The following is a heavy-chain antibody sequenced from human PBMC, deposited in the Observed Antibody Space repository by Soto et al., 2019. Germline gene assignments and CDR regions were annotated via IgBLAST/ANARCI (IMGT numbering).Heavy chain of an antibody. V-gene: IGHV5-51*01. CDR2: IYPGDSDT. J-gene: IGHJ6*02. Sequence: PGESLKISCKGSGYSFTSYWIGWVRQMPGKGLEWMGIIYPGDSDTRYSPSFQGQVTISADKSISTAYLQWSSLKASDTAMYYCARLGGNQLLPYYYYGMDVWGQGTTVTVSS. CDR1: GYSFTSYW. CDR3: ARLGGNQLLPYYYYGMDV. D-gene: IGHD2-2*01.